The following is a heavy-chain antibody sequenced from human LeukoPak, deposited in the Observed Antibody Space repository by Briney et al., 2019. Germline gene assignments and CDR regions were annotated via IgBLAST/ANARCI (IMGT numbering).Heavy chain of an antibody. Sequence: SETLSLTCAVYGGSFSGYYWSWIRQPPGKGLEWIGEINHSGSTNYNPSLKSRVTISVDTSKNQFSLKLSSVTAADTAVYYCARGNSITYYYDSSSYALNWFDPWGQGTLVTVSS. CDR1: GGSFSGYY. J-gene: IGHJ5*02. V-gene: IGHV4-34*01. D-gene: IGHD3-22*01. CDR3: ARGNSITYYYDSSSYALNWFDP. CDR2: INHSGST.